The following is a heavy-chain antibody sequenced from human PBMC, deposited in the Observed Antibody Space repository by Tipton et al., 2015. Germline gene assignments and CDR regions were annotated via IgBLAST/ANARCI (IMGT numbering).Heavy chain of an antibody. Sequence: TLSLTCGVSGYFISSGHFWGWVRQTPGKGLEWIGSISHSGNTYYNPSLKSRVTMSRDTSKNQFSLKLTSVTAADTAVYYCACQDYDSLTRDYQTVDYWGQGTLVTVSS. J-gene: IGHJ4*02. CDR3: ACQDYDSLTRDYQTVDY. V-gene: IGHV4-38-2*01. D-gene: IGHD3-9*01. CDR2: ISHSGNT. CDR1: GYFISSGHF.